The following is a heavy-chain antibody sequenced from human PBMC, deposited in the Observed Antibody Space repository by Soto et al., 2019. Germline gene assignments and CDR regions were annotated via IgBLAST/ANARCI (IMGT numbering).Heavy chain of an antibody. J-gene: IGHJ6*02. V-gene: IGHV3-13*01. CDR2: IGSGGAT. CDR1: GFTLSSYD. CDR3: TRETPPTGMEV. D-gene: IGHD3-9*01. Sequence: EVQLVESGGGLVQPGGSLRLSCAASGFTLSSYDIHWVHQATGEGLAWVSGIGSGGATHYADSVKGRFIISREDGKNSLYLQMNNLRVGDTAVYYCTRETPPTGMEVWGQGATVTVSS.